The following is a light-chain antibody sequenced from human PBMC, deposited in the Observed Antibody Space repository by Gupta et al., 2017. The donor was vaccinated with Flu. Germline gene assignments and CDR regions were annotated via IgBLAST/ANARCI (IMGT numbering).Light chain of an antibody. V-gene: IGKV1-39*01. CDR1: QSISSY. CDR3: QLSYSTPT. Sequence: DIQMTPSPSSLSASVGDRVTSTCRASQSISSYLNWYQQKPGKAPKLLIYAASRLQSGVPSRFSGSGSGKDFTLTSSRLQHEDFANYYWQLSYSTPTFGQGTKVEIK. CDR2: AAS. J-gene: IGKJ1*01.